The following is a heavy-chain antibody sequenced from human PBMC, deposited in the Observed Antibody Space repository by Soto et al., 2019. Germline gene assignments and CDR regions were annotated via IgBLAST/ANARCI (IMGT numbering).Heavy chain of an antibody. Sequence: QVQVVQSGDEVKKPGASVKVSCKASGYTFTNYGFSLVRQAPGQGLEWMGWISGYNGNTKYAEKFQGRVTMTTDTSTSTANMELRSLRSDDTAVYYCAREGQAPYYYYGMDVWGQGTAVTVSS. CDR3: AREGQAPYYYYGMDV. J-gene: IGHJ6*02. CDR1: GYTFTNYG. V-gene: IGHV1-18*01. CDR2: ISGYNGNT.